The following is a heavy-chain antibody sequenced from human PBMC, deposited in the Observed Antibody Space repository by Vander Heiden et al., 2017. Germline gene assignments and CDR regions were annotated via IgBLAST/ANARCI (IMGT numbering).Heavy chain of an antibody. Sequence: EVQLVESGGGLVQPGGSLRLSCAASEFTFSSYDMHWVRQATGKGLEWVSAIATAGDTYYLGSVKGRFTISRENAKNSLYLQMNSLRAGDTAVYYCARGGSPEAFDIWGQGTMVTVSS. D-gene: IGHD1-26*01. J-gene: IGHJ3*02. CDR1: EFTFSSYD. CDR2: IATAGDT. V-gene: IGHV3-13*01. CDR3: ARGGSPEAFDI.